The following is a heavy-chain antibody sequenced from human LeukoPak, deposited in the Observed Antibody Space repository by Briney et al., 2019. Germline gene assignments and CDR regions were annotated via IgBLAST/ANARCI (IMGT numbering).Heavy chain of an antibody. CDR3: ARDSPVIEPLAFDI. J-gene: IGHJ3*02. Sequence: SVKVSCKASGGTFSSYAISWVRQAPGQGLEWMGRIIPILGIANYAQKFQGRVTITADKSTSTAYMERRSLRSDDTAVYYCARDSPVIEPLAFDIWGQGTMVTVSS. V-gene: IGHV1-69*04. CDR1: GGTFSSYA. CDR2: IIPILGIA. D-gene: IGHD3-16*02.